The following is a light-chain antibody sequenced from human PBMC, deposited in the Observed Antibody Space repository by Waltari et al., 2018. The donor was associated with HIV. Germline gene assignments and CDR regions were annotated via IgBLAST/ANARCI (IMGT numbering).Light chain of an antibody. CDR1: SNDLGRYDL. CDR3: CSYAGITTWV. CDR2: DVT. Sequence: QSALTQPASVSGSPGQSITISCTGTSNDLGRYDLVSWYQPQPGRAPKLIIYDVTKCPSVVSHRFSGSKSGATASLTISGLQAEDEADYYCCSYAGITTWVFGGGTKVTVL. J-gene: IGLJ3*02. V-gene: IGLV2-23*02.